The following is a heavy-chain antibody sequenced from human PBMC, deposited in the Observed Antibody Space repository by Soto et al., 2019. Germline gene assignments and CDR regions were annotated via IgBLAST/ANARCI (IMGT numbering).Heavy chain of an antibody. Sequence: GGSLRLSCVVSGFTFSSYEMNWVRQAPGKGLEWISYISTSSTTIYYADSVKGRFTISTDNAKNLLYLQMNSLRAEDTALYYCARDGRGVSYPDYYGMDVWGQGTTVTVSS. CDR3: ARDGRGVSYPDYYGMDV. J-gene: IGHJ6*02. D-gene: IGHD2-15*01. V-gene: IGHV3-48*03. CDR1: GFTFSSYE. CDR2: ISTSSTTI.